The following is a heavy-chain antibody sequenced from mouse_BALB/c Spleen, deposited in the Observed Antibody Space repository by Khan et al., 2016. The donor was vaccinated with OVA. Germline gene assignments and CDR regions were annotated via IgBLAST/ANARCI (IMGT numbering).Heavy chain of an antibody. Sequence: QVQLKESGPGLVAPSQSLFITCTVSGFSLTSHGVHWVRQPPGKGLEWLGVIWAGGSTNYNSALMSRLSISKDSSKSQVFLKINSLQTDDTAMYYGARDREPDYFDYWGQGTTLTVAS. J-gene: IGHJ2*01. CDR1: GFSLTSHG. V-gene: IGHV2-9*02. CDR3: ARDREPDYFDY. CDR2: IWAGGST.